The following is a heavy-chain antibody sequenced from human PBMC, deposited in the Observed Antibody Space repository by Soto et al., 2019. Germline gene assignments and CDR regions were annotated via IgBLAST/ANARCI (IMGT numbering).Heavy chain of an antibody. D-gene: IGHD1-26*01. CDR1: GYSISSSNW. J-gene: IGHJ4*02. Sequence: QVQLQESGPGLVKPSDTLSLTCAVSGYSISSSNWWGWIRQPPGKGLEWIGSLYYSGTTYYNPSLKSRVTLSVDTSKNHSSVKLTSLTAVDTAVYYCARREIQGPIDYWGQGTLVTVSS. CDR3: ARREIQGPIDY. CDR2: LYYSGTT. V-gene: IGHV4-28*01.